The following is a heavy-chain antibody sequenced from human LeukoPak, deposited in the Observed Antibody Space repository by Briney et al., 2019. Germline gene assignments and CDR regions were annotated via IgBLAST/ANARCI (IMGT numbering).Heavy chain of an antibody. J-gene: IGHJ4*02. CDR3: XXXXXXXXXXXPDY. CDR1: GFTFSDVW. CDR2: IKTKTDGATT. Sequence: GGSLTLSCAASGFTFSDVWMTWVRQAPGRGMEWVGRIKTKTDGATTDYAAPVKGRFTILRDDSANMLDLQMTSLRTEDTALXXXXXXXXXXXXXXPDYXXQGTLVTVSS. V-gene: IGHV3-15*01.